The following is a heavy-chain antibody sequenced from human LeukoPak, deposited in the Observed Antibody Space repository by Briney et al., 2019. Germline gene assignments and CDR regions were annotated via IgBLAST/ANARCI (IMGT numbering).Heavy chain of an antibody. D-gene: IGHD3-22*01. CDR1: GGSISSGSYY. Sequence: SETLSLTCTVSGGSISSGSYYWSWIRQPAGKGLEWIGRINTSGSTNYNPSLKSRVTISVDTSKNQFSLKLSSVTAADTAVYYCARGAGYYDSSGYKDYWGQGTLVTVSS. V-gene: IGHV4-61*02. J-gene: IGHJ4*02. CDR2: INTSGST. CDR3: ARGAGYYDSSGYKDY.